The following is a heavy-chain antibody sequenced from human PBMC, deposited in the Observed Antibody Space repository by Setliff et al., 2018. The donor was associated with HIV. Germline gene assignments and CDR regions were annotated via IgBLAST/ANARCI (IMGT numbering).Heavy chain of an antibody. CDR2: INHSGRT. D-gene: IGHD2-8*01. V-gene: IGHV4-34*01. J-gene: IGHJ6*03. CDR3: AGGARLVHGYADRWDYYYMRI. CDR1: GGSFSVYY. Sequence: SETLSLTCAVSGGSFSVYYWRWIRQPPGKGLEWIGEINHSGRTNYNPSLKRRITISVDTSKAQFSLNLSSVTAADTAVYYCAGGARLVHGYADRWDYYYMRIWGKGTTVTVSS.